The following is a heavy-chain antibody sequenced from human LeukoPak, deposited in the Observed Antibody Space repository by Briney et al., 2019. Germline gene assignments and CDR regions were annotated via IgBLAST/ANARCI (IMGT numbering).Heavy chain of an antibody. CDR1: GFTFRSYA. CDR3: AREAYYDFWSGYYRYYYYYYMDV. Sequence: GGSLSLSCAASGFTFRSYAMSWVRQAPGKGLEWVSSISSSSSNIYYVDSVKGRFTISRDNAKNSLYLQMNSLRAEDTAVYYCAREAYYDFWSGYYRYYYYYYMDVWGKGTTVTVSS. J-gene: IGHJ6*03. V-gene: IGHV3-21*01. CDR2: ISSSSSNI. D-gene: IGHD3-3*01.